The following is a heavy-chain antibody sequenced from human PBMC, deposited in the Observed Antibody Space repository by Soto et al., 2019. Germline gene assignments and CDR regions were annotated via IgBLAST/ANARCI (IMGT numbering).Heavy chain of an antibody. CDR3: TTGSVEGF. V-gene: IGHV3-15*07. CDR2: IKTRDEGETT. J-gene: IGHJ6*02. D-gene: IGHD2-15*01. Sequence: EVQLVDSGGGLVKPGGSLRLSCEASGFSVSNAWMNWVRQAPGKGLEWVGRIKTRDEGETTNYAAPVKGRFTISRDDSKNTLYVQMNSLKTEDTAVYYCTTGSVEGFWGQGTTVTVSS. CDR1: GFSVSNAW.